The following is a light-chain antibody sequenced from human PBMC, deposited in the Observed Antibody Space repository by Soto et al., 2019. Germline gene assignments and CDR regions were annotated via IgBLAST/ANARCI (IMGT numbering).Light chain of an antibody. J-gene: IGLJ2*01. CDR2: SNN. Sequence: QSVLTQPPSASGTPGQRVTISCSGSSSNIGSNSVNWYQQLPGTAPKLLIYSNNQRPSGVPDRFSGSKSGTSAFLAIRGLQSEDEADYYCAAWDDSLNGVVFGGGTKLTVL. V-gene: IGLV1-44*01. CDR1: SSNIGSNS. CDR3: AAWDDSLNGVV.